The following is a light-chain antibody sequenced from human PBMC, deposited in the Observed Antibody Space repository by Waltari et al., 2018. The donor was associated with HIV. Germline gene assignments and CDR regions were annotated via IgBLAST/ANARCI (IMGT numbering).Light chain of an antibody. Sequence: SYELTQPPSVSVSPGQTVSITCSGDKLGEKYASWYQQKPGQSPILVMYQDNKRPSGIPERFSGSNSGNTATLTISGTQAMDEADYYCQAWDSSTGVLGGGTKLTVL. J-gene: IGLJ2*01. CDR3: QAWDSSTGV. CDR2: QDN. V-gene: IGLV3-1*01. CDR1: KLGEKY.